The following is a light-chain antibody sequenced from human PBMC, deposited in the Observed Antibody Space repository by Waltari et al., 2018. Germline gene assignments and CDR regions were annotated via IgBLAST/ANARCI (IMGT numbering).Light chain of an antibody. CDR3: TSHAGSNNHVI. CDR2: ESS. CDR1: TSDVGGYNF. J-gene: IGLJ2*01. Sequence: QSALTQPPSASGPPGQSVPISCPGTTSDVGGYNFFSWSKHPPGKAPNPMIYESSERPSGVPDRFAGAKSGNTASLTVAGLQAEDEAAYYCTSHAGSNNHVIFGGGTKLTVL. V-gene: IGLV2-8*01.